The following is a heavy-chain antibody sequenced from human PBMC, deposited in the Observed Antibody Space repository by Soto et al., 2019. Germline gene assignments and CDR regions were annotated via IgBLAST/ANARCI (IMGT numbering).Heavy chain of an antibody. V-gene: IGHV3-33*01. CDR2: IWYDGSKK. CDR1: GFTFNTYG. Sequence: QVQLVESGGGVVQPGRSLRLSCAASGFTFNTYGMHWVRQAPGKGLEWVAVIWYDGSKKYHADSVKGRFTISRDNSKNTLYLQMNGLRAEDTAVYYCVVAVGAKDYYYGMDVWGQGTTVTVSS. CDR3: VVAVGAKDYYYGMDV. D-gene: IGHD1-26*01. J-gene: IGHJ6*02.